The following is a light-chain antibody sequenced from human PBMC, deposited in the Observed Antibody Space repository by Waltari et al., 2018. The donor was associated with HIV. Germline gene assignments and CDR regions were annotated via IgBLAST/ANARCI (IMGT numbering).Light chain of an antibody. Sequence: DIQITQSPPSLSASVGDRVNITCRASQNIGTSLNWYQQKAGKAPKVFIYAASDLESWAPSRFSGSGSGTDFTLTISSLQPEDFATYYCQQSYSWSFGQGTKVEIK. J-gene: IGKJ1*01. CDR1: QNIGTS. V-gene: IGKV1-39*01. CDR2: AAS. CDR3: QQSYSWS.